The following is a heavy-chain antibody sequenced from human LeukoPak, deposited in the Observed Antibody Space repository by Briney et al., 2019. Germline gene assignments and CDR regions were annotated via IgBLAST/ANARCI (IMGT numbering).Heavy chain of an antibody. CDR3: ARDASITGTTAWPPWFDY. D-gene: IGHD1-7*01. J-gene: IGHJ4*02. CDR2: IYHSGST. V-gene: IGHV4-4*02. Sequence: GSLRLSCAASGFTFSSFSMNWVRQGPGKGLEWIGEIYHSGSTNYNPSLKSRVTISVDKSKNQFSLKLSSVTAADTAVYYCARDASITGTTAWPPWFDYWGQGTLVTVSS. CDR1: GFTFSSFSM.